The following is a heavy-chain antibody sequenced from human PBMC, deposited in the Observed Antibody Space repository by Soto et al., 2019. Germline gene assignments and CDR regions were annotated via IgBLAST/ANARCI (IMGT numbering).Heavy chain of an antibody. Sequence: SETLSLTCTVFGGSISSNTYYWGWIRQPPGKGLEWIGNIYYSGSTYYDPSLKSRVTISVDTSKNQFSLKLSSVTAADTAVYYCARLTPAPTSGYSRYYFDYWGQGTLVTVSS. J-gene: IGHJ4*02. D-gene: IGHD3-3*01. CDR3: ARLTPAPTSGYSRYYFDY. CDR1: GGSISSNTYY. V-gene: IGHV4-39*01. CDR2: IYYSGST.